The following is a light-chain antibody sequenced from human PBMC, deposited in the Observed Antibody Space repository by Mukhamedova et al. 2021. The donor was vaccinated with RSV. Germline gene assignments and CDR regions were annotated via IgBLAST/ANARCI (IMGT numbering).Light chain of an antibody. CDR2: NDN. CDR1: SSNIGRNT. Sequence: ISCSGSSSNIGRNTVNWYQQLPGTAPKLLIYNDNRRPSGVPDRFSGSRSGTSASLAITGVQSEDEADYYCAAWLDSLSGRHWVFG. CDR3: AAWLDSLSGRHWV. J-gene: IGLJ1*01. V-gene: IGLV1-44*01.